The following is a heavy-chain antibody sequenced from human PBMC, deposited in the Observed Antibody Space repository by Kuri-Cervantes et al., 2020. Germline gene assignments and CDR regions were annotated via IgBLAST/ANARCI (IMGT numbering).Heavy chain of an antibody. D-gene: IGHD5-24*01. CDR1: GYTFTSYY. Sequence: AAVKVSCKASGYTFTSYYMHWVRQAPGQGLEWMGIINPSGGSTSYAQKFQGRVTMTRDTSTSTAYMELSSLRSEDTAVYYCASGGLQKDAFDIWGQGTMVTVSS. CDR3: ASGGLQKDAFDI. J-gene: IGHJ3*02. V-gene: IGHV1-46*01. CDR2: INPSGGST.